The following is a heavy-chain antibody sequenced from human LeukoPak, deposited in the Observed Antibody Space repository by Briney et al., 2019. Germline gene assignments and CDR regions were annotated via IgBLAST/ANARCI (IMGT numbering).Heavy chain of an antibody. Sequence: GESLKISCKASGYSFTTYWISWVRQMPGKGLEWMGIIYPGDSDTRYSPSFQGQVTISADKSISTAYLQWSSLKASDSAMYYCATNTMFRGIHAFDIWGQGTMVTVSS. CDR3: ATNTMFRGIHAFDI. CDR2: IYPGDSDT. D-gene: IGHD3-10*01. V-gene: IGHV5-51*01. CDR1: GYSFTTYW. J-gene: IGHJ3*02.